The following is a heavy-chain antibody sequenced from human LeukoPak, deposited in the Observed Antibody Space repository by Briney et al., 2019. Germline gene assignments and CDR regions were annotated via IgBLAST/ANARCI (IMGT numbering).Heavy chain of an antibody. Sequence: GGSLRLSCAASGFTFSSYWMHWVRQAPGKGLVWVSRINSDGSSTSYADSVKGRFTISRDNAKNTLYPQMNSLRAEDTAVYYCARDRSSSWNFDYWGQGTLVTVSS. CDR2: INSDGSST. CDR1: GFTFSSYW. CDR3: ARDRSSSWNFDY. V-gene: IGHV3-74*01. J-gene: IGHJ4*02. D-gene: IGHD6-13*01.